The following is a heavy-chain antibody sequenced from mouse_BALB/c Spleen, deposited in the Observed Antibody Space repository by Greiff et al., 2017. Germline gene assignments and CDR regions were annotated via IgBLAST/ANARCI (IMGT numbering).Heavy chain of an antibody. CDR1: GYAFSSYW. CDR3: ARGGDYGFAY. CDR2: IYPGDGDT. V-gene: IGHV1-80*01. Sequence: QVQLQQSGAELVRPGSSVKISCKASGYAFSSYWMNWVKQRPGQGLEWIGQIYPGDGDTNYNGKFKGKATLTADKSSSTAYMQISSLTSEDSAVYFCARGGDYGFAYWGQGTLVTVSA. J-gene: IGHJ3*01. D-gene: IGHD1-1*01.